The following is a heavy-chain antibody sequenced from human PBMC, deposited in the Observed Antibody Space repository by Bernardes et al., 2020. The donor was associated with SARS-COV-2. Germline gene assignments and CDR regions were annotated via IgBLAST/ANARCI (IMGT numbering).Heavy chain of an antibody. CDR3: AKVIAAAGKGGVFDYYYGMDV. CDR1: GFTFSIYA. J-gene: IGHJ6*02. Sequence: GRSLRLSCTASGFTFSIYAMSWVRQAPGKGLEWVSAISGRCGSTCYADSGRGRFTISRDNSKNTLYSQMNSLRAEDTAVYYCAKVIAAAGKGGVFDYYYGMDVWGQATTVTVSS. CDR2: ISGRCGST. V-gene: IGHV3-23*01. D-gene: IGHD6-13*01.